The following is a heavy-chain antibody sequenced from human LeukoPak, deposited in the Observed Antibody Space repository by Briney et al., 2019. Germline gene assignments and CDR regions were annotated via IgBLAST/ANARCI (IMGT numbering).Heavy chain of an antibody. CDR1: GFPFSSYG. D-gene: IGHD3-10*01. CDR3: AKDLMVRGNDAFDI. Sequence: GRSLRLSCAASGFPFSSYGMHWVRQAPGKGLEWVAVISYDGSNKYYADSVKGRFIISRDNSKDTLYLQMNSLRAEDTAVYYCAKDLMVRGNDAFDIWGQGTMVTVSS. V-gene: IGHV3-30*18. CDR2: ISYDGSNK. J-gene: IGHJ3*02.